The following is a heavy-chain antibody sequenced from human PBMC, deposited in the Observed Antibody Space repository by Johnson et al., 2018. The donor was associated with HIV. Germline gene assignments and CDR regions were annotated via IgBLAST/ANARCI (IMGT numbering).Heavy chain of an antibody. D-gene: IGHD1-1*01. V-gene: IGHV3-33*01. CDR1: GFTFSSYG. J-gene: IGHJ3*02. CDR2: IWYDGSNK. Sequence: QVQLVESGGGVVQPGRSLRLSCAASGFTFSSYGMHWVRQAPGKGLEWVAVIWYDGSNKNYADSVKGRFTISRDNSKNTLYLQMNRLRAEDTAVYYCATSTASDAFDIWGQGTMVTVSS. CDR3: ATSTASDAFDI.